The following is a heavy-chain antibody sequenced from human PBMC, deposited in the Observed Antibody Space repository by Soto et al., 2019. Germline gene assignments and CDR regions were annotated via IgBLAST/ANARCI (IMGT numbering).Heavy chain of an antibody. CDR2: SSGSGDTK. CDR1: GFTFSSCS. D-gene: IGHD2-8*01. J-gene: IGHJ4*02. CDR3: AKYCSSDVCFDY. Sequence: EVQLVESGGGLVQPGGSLRLSCASSGFTFSSCSMNWVRQAPGKGLEWVSFSSGSGDTKYYADSVKGRFTISRDNAKNSPYLQMSSLRDEHTAVYYCAKYCSSDVCFDYWGQGTLVTVS. V-gene: IGHV3-48*02.